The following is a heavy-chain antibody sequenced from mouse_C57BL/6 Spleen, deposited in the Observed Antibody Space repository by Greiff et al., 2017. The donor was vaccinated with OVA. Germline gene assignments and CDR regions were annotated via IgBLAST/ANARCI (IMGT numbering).Heavy chain of an antibody. V-gene: IGHV1-18*01. D-gene: IGHD1-1*01. CDR1: GYTFTDYN. CDR3: ARRNYGSSFFDY. Sequence: EVQLQQSGPELVKPGASVKIPCKASGYTFTDYNMDWVKQSHGKSLEWIGDINPNNGGTIYNQKFKGKATLTVDKSSSTAYMELRSLTSEDTAVYYCARRNYGSSFFDYWGQGTTLTVSS. CDR2: INPNNGGT. J-gene: IGHJ2*01.